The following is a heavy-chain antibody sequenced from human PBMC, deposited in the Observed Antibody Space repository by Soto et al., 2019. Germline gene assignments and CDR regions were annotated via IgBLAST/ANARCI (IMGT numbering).Heavy chain of an antibody. CDR2: ISAGVGTT. V-gene: IGHV3-23*01. Sequence: EVQLLASGGGLVQPGGSLRLSCAASGFTFNNYAMNWVRQAPGKGLEWVSGISAGVGTTFYADSVKGRFTISRDSSRNTLYLQMNSLRAEDTAVYYCARASGPFDYWGQGTLVTVSS. J-gene: IGHJ4*02. CDR1: GFTFNNYA. CDR3: ARASGPFDY. D-gene: IGHD3-3*01.